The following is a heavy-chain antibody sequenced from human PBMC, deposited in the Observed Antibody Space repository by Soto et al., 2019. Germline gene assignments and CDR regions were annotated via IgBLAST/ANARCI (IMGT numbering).Heavy chain of an antibody. CDR2: TYYRSKWYN. J-gene: IGHJ5*02. CDR1: GDSVSSNSAS. V-gene: IGHV6-1*01. Sequence: SQTLSLTCAISGDSVSSNSASWNWIRQSPSRGLEWLGRTYYRSKWYNDYAVSVKSRLTINPDTSKNHFSLQLNSVTPEDTAVYYCARDLGEWFGELLRNWFDPWGQGTLVTVSS. D-gene: IGHD3-10*01. CDR3: ARDLGEWFGELLRNWFDP.